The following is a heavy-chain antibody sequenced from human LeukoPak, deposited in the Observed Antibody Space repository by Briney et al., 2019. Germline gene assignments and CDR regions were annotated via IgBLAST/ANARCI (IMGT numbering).Heavy chain of an antibody. Sequence: SETLSLTCAVYGGSFSGYYWSWIRQPPGKGLEWIGEINHSGSTNYNPSLKSRVTISVDTSKNQFSLKLSSVTAADTAVYYCARHLNSGSYRLYFDYWGQGTLVTVSS. CDR2: INHSGST. CDR1: GGSFSGYY. J-gene: IGHJ4*02. V-gene: IGHV4-34*01. D-gene: IGHD1-26*01. CDR3: ARHLNSGSYRLYFDY.